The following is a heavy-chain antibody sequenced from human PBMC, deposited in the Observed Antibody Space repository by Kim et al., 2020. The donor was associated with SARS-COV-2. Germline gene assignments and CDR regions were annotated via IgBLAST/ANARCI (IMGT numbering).Heavy chain of an antibody. CDR1: GFTFSSFG. J-gene: IGHJ4*02. D-gene: IGHD2-2*01. CDR2: IWLDGINK. V-gene: IGHV3-33*07. CDR3: VRDGPDGKPVDY. Sequence: GGSLRLSCAASGFTFSSFGMYWVRQAPGKGLESVAVIWLDGINKNYADSVKGRFTISRDNSMNILYLQMNSLRPEDTAIYYCVRDGPDGKPVDYWGQGTLVTVSS.